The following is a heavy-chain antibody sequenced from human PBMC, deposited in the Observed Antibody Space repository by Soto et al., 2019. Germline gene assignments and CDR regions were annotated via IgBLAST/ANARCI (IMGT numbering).Heavy chain of an antibody. CDR2: IYYSGST. D-gene: IGHD5-12*01. J-gene: IGHJ4*02. Sequence: SETLSLTCTVSGGSISSYYWSWIRQPPGKGLEWIGYIYYSGSTNYNPSLKSRVTISVDTSKNQFSLKLSSVTAADTAVYYCARDGGYDRGGFDYWGQGTLVTVSS. CDR3: ARDGGYDRGGFDY. V-gene: IGHV4-59*01. CDR1: GGSISSYY.